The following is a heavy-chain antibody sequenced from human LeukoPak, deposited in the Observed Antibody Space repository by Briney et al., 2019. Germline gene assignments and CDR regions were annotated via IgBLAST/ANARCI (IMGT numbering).Heavy chain of an antibody. J-gene: IGHJ4*02. D-gene: IGHD1-26*01. CDR3: ARAGELGNYYFDY. CDR1: GYTFTSYA. CDR2: INPNSGGT. V-gene: IGHV1-2*02. Sequence: ASVKVSCKASGYTFTSYAINWVRQAPGQGLEWMGWINPNSGGTNYAQKFQGRVTMTRDTSISTAYMELSRLRSDDTAVYYCARAGELGNYYFDYWGQGTLVTVSS.